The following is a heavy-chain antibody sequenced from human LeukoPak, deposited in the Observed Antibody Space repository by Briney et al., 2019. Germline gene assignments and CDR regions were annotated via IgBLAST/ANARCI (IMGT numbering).Heavy chain of an antibody. CDR2: IIPIFGTA. CDR1: GGTFSSYA. Sequence: ASVKVSCKASGGTFSSYAISWVRQAPGQGLEWMGGIIPIFGTANYAQKFQGRVTITADKSTSTAYMELSSLRSEDTAVYYCASTIPTRLYYYYYYMDVWGKGTTVTVSS. J-gene: IGHJ6*03. D-gene: IGHD2-2*01. V-gene: IGHV1-69*06. CDR3: ASTIPTRLYYYYYYMDV.